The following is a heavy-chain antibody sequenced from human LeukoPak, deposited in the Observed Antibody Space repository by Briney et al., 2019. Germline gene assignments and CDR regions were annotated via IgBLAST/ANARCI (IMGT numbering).Heavy chain of an antibody. D-gene: IGHD3-22*01. Sequence: GGSLRLSCAASGFTFSSYWMSWVRQAPGKGLEWVANIKQDGSEKYYVDSVKGRFTISRDNAKNSLYLLMNSLRAEDTAVYYCARDGDYYYDSSGYFYWGQGTLVTVSS. V-gene: IGHV3-7*01. CDR2: IKQDGSEK. CDR1: GFTFSSYW. CDR3: ARDGDYYYDSSGYFY. J-gene: IGHJ4*02.